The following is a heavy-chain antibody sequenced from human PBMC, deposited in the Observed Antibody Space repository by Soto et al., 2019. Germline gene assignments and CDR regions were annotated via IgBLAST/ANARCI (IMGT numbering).Heavy chain of an antibody. CDR1: GGTFSSYA. Sequence: ASVKVSCKASGGTFSSYAISWVRQAPGQGLEWMGGIIPIFGTANYAQKFQGRVTITADESTSTAYMELSSLRSEDTAVYYCARGTIPAAHFDYSGQATLVTVSS. CDR3: ARGTIPAAHFDY. J-gene: IGHJ4*02. CDR2: IIPIFGTA. V-gene: IGHV1-69*13. D-gene: IGHD6-13*01.